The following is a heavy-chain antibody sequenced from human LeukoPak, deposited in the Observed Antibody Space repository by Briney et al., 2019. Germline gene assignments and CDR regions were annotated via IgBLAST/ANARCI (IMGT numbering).Heavy chain of an antibody. CDR3: ARERAIVVVHFDY. V-gene: IGHV3-23*01. CDR2: ISSNGGST. J-gene: IGHJ4*02. D-gene: IGHD2-2*01. Sequence: GGPLRLSCAASGFTFSSYAMTWVRQAPGKGLEWVSAISSNGGSTYYADSVKGRFTISRDNSKNTLYLQMNSLRAEDTAVYYCARERAIVVVHFDYWGQGTLVTVSS. CDR1: GFTFSSYA.